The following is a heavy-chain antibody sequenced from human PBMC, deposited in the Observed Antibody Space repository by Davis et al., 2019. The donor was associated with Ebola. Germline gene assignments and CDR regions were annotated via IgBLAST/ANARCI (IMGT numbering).Heavy chain of an antibody. CDR3: ARQSGHYYFDS. J-gene: IGHJ4*02. CDR1: DGSITSRTYY. D-gene: IGHD1-26*01. CDR2: IYYSGST. Sequence: MPSETLSLTCTVSDGSITSRTYYWDWIRQPPGKGLEWIGSIYYSGSTYYSPSLESRVTISVDTSRNQFSLKLNSVTAADTAVYYCARQSGHYYFDSWGRGTLVTVSS. V-gene: IGHV4-39*01.